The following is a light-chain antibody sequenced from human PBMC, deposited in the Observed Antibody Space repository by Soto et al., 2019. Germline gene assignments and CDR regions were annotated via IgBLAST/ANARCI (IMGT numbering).Light chain of an antibody. V-gene: IGKV1-39*01. CDR3: QQTCSPPSST. CDR2: AAS. CDR1: QRISTY. J-gene: IGKJ5*01. Sequence: DIQMTQSPSSLSASVGDRVTITCRASQRISTYLNWYQQEPGKAPKLLIYAASILQGGGPSRFSGSGSGTEFTLTISSLQPEDFATYYCQQTCSPPSSTFGQGTRLGI.